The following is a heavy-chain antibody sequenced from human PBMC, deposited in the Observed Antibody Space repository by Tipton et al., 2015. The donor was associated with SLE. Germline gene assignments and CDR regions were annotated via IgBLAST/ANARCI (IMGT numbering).Heavy chain of an antibody. CDR2: ISWNSGYI. Sequence: SLRLSCVASGFRFDDYAMHWVRQAPGKGLEWVSGISWNSGYIGSADSVKGRFTISRDNAKNSLYLEMNSLRAEDTALYYCAKDYKDSRDAFDIWGQGTVVTVSS. D-gene: IGHD6-13*01. CDR1: GFRFDDYA. V-gene: IGHV3-9*01. J-gene: IGHJ3*02. CDR3: AKDYKDSRDAFDI.